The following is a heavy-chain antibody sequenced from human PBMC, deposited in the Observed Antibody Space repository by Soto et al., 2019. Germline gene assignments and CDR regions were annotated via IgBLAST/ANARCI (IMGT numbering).Heavy chain of an antibody. CDR3: ARAVGDPLYYLDY. CDR2: TDYSGNT. V-gene: IGHV4-59*08. D-gene: IGHD6-19*01. Sequence: QVQLQESGPGLVRPSETLSLTCTVSSDSISSYYWIWLRQSPGKGLEWIGYTDYSGNTNYNPSLKNRVTISGDTSKNQFSLRLSSVTAADTAVHYCARAVGDPLYYLDYWGQGTLVTVSS. J-gene: IGHJ4*02. CDR1: SDSISSYY.